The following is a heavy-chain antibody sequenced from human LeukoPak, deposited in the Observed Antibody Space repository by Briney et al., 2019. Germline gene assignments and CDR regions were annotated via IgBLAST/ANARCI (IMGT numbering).Heavy chain of an antibody. J-gene: IGHJ4*02. CDR1: GFTFSSYW. Sequence: GGSLRLSCAGSGFTFSSYWMRWVRQAPGKGLVWVSRISTDASSTTYADSVKGRFTISRDNAKGTLYLQMNSLRAEDTAVYYCARVGYSSSWYGLDYWGQGTLVTVSS. D-gene: IGHD6-13*01. V-gene: IGHV3-74*01. CDR3: ARVGYSSSWYGLDY. CDR2: ISTDASST.